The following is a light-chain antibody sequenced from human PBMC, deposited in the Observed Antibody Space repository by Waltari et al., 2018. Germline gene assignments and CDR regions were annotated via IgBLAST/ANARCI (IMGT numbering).Light chain of an antibody. CDR1: QSRRAVNVCNY. V-gene: IGKV2-28*01. CDR2: LSS. Sequence: QSRRAVNVCNYLYWFEKKTGQSPQRLIYLSSNRASGVPDRFSGSGSGTDFTLTISRVEAEDVGVYYCMQGLQAPPTFGQGTRLEIK. J-gene: IGKJ5*01. CDR3: MQGLQAPPT.